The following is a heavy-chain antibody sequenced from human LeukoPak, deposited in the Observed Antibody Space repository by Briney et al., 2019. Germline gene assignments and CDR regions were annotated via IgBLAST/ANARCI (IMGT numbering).Heavy chain of an antibody. CDR2: INPNSGGT. J-gene: IGHJ4*02. CDR3: ARGRSEGGTIDY. D-gene: IGHD3-10*01. Sequence: ASVKVSFKASGYTFTVYYVHWVRQAPGQGLEWMGWINPNSGGTKYAQKFQGRVTMTRDTSISTAYMGLSSLTSDDTAVFYCARGRSEGGTIDYWGQGTLVTVSS. CDR1: GYTFTVYY. V-gene: IGHV1-2*02.